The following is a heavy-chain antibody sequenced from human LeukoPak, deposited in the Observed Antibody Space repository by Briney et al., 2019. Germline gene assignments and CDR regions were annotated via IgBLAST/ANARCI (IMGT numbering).Heavy chain of an antibody. CDR1: GFTFSSYS. CDR3: ARHGLKLVGASTIYFDN. J-gene: IGHJ4*02. V-gene: IGHV3-21*01. D-gene: IGHD1-26*01. Sequence: GGSLRLSCAASGFTFSSYSMNWVRQAPGKGLEWVSSISSSSSYIYYADSVKGRFTISRDNAKNSLYLQMNSLRAEDTAVYYCARHGLKLVGASTIYFDNWGQGTLVTVSS. CDR2: ISSSSSYI.